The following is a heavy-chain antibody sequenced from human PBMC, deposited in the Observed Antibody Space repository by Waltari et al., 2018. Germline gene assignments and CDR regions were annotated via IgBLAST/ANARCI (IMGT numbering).Heavy chain of an antibody. Sequence: QVQLVQSGAEVKKPGASVKVSCRASGYTFPSYAMHWVRQAPGQRLEWMGWINAGNGNTKYSQKFQGRVTITRDTSASTAYMELSSLRSEDTAVYYCARVEGAAGLDIWGQGTMVTVSS. D-gene: IGHD3-16*01. V-gene: IGHV1-3*01. CDR2: INAGNGNT. CDR1: GYTFPSYA. J-gene: IGHJ3*02. CDR3: ARVEGAAGLDI.